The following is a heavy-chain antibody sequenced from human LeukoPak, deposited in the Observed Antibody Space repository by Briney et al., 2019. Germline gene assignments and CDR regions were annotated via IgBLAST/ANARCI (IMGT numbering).Heavy chain of an antibody. CDR1: GFTFSNYW. V-gene: IGHV3-74*01. CDR2: INSDGSST. J-gene: IGHJ6*02. Sequence: PGGSLRLSCAASGFTFSNYWMHWVRQAPGKGLVWVSRINSDGSSTSYADSVKGRFTISRDNAKNTLFLQMNTLRAEDTAVYYWASAVVVQYGMDVWGQGTTVTVSS. CDR3: ASAVVVQYGMDV. D-gene: IGHD5-18*01.